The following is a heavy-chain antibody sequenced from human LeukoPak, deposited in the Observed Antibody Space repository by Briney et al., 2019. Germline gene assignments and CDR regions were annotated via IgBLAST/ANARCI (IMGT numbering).Heavy chain of an antibody. CDR1: GFTFSSYA. CDR2: IWYDGSNK. J-gene: IGHJ6*03. Sequence: GGSLRLSCAASGFTFSSYAMHWVRQAPGKGLEWMAVIWYDGSNKYYADSVKGRFTISRDNSKNTLYLQMNSLRAEDTAVYFCARDWRSYYMDVWGEGTTVTVSS. CDR3: ARDWRSYYMDV. V-gene: IGHV3-33*08.